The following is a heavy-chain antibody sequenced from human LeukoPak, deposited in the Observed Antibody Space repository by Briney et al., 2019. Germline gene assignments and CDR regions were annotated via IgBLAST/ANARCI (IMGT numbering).Heavy chain of an antibody. J-gene: IGHJ4*02. Sequence: GESLKISCKGSGYNFTNYWITWVRQMSGKGLEWMGKIDPTDSYTDYSPSFQGHVTFSADKSISTAFLQWNSLEASDTAIYYCARGGCTGGDCRLFDYWGQGTLVTVSS. V-gene: IGHV5-10-1*01. D-gene: IGHD2-21*02. CDR3: ARGGCTGGDCRLFDY. CDR1: GYNFTNYW. CDR2: IDPTDSYT.